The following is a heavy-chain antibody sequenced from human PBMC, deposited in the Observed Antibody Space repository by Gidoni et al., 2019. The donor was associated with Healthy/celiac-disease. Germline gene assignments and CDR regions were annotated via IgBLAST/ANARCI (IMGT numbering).Heavy chain of an antibody. V-gene: IGHV4-61*02. CDR3: ARAAVVVSSFDY. D-gene: IGHD2-15*01. CDR1: GCSISSGSYY. Sequence: QVQLQESGPGLVKPSQTMSLPCTVPGCSISSGSYYWIWIRQPAGKGLEWIGRIYTSGSTNYNPSLKSRVTMSVDTSKNQFSLKLSSVTAADTAVYYCARAAVVVSSFDYWGQGTLVTVSS. J-gene: IGHJ4*02. CDR2: IYTSGST.